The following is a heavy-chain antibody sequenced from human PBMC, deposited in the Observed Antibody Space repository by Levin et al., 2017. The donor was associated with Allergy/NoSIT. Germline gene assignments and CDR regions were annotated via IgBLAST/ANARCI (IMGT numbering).Heavy chain of an antibody. Sequence: SCTVSGGSISSYYWSWIRQPPGKGLEWIGYIYYSGSTNYNPSLKSRVTISVDTSKNQFSLKLSSVTAADTAVYYCARTPVYYYYGMDVWGQGTTVTVSS. CDR3: ARTPVYYYYGMDV. CDR2: IYYSGST. V-gene: IGHV4-59*08. CDR1: GGSISSYY. J-gene: IGHJ6*02.